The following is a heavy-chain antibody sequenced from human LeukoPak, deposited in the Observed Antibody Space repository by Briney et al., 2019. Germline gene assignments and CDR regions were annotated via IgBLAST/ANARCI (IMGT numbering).Heavy chain of an antibody. CDR1: GFTFDDYA. Sequence: GGSLRLSCAASGFTFDDYAMHWVRQAPGKGLEWVSGISWNSGSIGYADSVKGRFTISRDNAENSLYLQMNSLRAEDTALYYCAKDMVAPYYYYYGMDVWGQGTTVTVSS. V-gene: IGHV3-9*01. CDR2: ISWNSGSI. CDR3: AKDMVAPYYYYYGMDV. D-gene: IGHD2-15*01. J-gene: IGHJ6*02.